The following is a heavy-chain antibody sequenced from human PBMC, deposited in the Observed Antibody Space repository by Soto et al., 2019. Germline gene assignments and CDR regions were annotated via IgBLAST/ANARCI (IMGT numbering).Heavy chain of an antibody. CDR3: AKAKVNPVAGINLRLVFDY. CDR1: GFTFSSYA. Sequence: GESLKISCAASGFTFSSYAMSWVRQAPGKGLEWVSAISGSGGSTYYADSVKGRFTISRDNSKNTLYLQMNSLRAEDTAVYYCAKAKVNPVAGINLRLVFDYWGQGTLVTVSS. D-gene: IGHD6-19*01. CDR2: ISGSGGST. J-gene: IGHJ4*02. V-gene: IGHV3-23*01.